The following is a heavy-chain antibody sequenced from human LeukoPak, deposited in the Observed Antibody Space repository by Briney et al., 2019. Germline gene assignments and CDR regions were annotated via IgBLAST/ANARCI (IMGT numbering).Heavy chain of an antibody. CDR3: ARPPGIAVAGSDAFDI. D-gene: IGHD6-19*01. CDR1: GGTFSSYA. CDR2: IIPIFGTA. J-gene: IGHJ3*02. V-gene: IGHV1-69*13. Sequence: GASVKVSCKASGGTFSSYAISWVRQAPGQGLEWMGGIIPIFGTANYAQKFQGRVTITADESTSTAYMELSSLRSEDTAVYYCARPPGIAVAGSDAFDIWGQGTMVTVSS.